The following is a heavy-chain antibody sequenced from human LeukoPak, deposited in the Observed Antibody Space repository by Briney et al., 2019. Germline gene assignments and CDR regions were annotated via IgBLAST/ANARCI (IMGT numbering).Heavy chain of an antibody. CDR2: INPNSGGT. Sequence: ASVKVSCKASGYTFTGYYMHWVRQAPGQGLEWMGWINPNSGGTNYAQKFQGWVTMTRDTSISTAYMELSSLRSDDTAVYYCARDRPQAAAGVYNYYGMDVWGQGTTVTVSS. CDR1: GYTFTGYY. CDR3: ARDRPQAAAGVYNYYGMDV. J-gene: IGHJ6*02. D-gene: IGHD6-13*01. V-gene: IGHV1-2*04.